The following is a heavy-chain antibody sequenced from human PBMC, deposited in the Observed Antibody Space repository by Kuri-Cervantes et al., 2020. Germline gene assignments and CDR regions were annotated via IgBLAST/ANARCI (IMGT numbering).Heavy chain of an antibody. V-gene: IGHV1-69*05. D-gene: IGHD2-2*01. J-gene: IGHJ5*02. CDR3: ASHVPATAP. CDR1: GGTFSSYA. Sequence: SVKVSCKASGGTFSSYAISWVRQAPGQGLEWMGGIIPIFGTANYAQKFQGRVTMTRDTSISTAYMELSRLRSDDTAVYYCASHVPATAPWGQGTLVTVSS. CDR2: IIPIFGTA.